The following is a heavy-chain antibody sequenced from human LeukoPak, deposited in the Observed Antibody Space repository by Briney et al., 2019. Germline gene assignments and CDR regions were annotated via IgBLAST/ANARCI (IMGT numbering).Heavy chain of an antibody. CDR2: IYYSGST. J-gene: IGHJ4*02. D-gene: IGHD6-13*01. CDR3: ARGRRIASVVPHFDY. CDR1: GGSISSYY. V-gene: IGHV4-59*12. Sequence: PSETLSLTCTVSGGSISSYYWSWIRQPPGKGLEWIGYIYYSGSTNYNPSLKSRVTISVDTSKNQFSLKLSSVTAADTAVYYCARGRRIASVVPHFDYWGQGTLVTVSS.